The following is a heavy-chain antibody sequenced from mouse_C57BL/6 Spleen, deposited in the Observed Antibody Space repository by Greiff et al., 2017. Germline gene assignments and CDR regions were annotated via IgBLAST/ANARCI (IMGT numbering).Heavy chain of an antibody. CDR2: IDPEDGDT. Sequence: VQLQQSGAELVKPGASVKLSCKASGYTFTEYTIHWVKQRPEQGLEWIGRIDPEDGDTEYAPKFQGKATMTADTSSNTAYLQLSSLTSEDTAVYYGTTGDYFDYWGQGTTLTVSS. CDR3: TTGDYFDY. V-gene: IGHV14-1*01. J-gene: IGHJ2*01. CDR1: GYTFTEYT.